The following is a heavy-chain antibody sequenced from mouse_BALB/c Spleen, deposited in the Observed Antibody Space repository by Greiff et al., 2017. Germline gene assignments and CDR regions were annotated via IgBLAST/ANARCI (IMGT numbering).Heavy chain of an antibody. Sequence: VQLKQSGPELVKPGASVKISCKASGYTFTDYNMHWVKQSHGKSLEWIGYIYPYNGGTGYNQKFKSKATLTVDNSSSTAYMELRSLTSEDSAVYYCARGEYGNYGWFAYWGQGTLVTVSA. CDR1: GYTFTDYN. D-gene: IGHD2-10*02. J-gene: IGHJ3*01. CDR2: IYPYNGGT. CDR3: ARGEYGNYGWFAY. V-gene: IGHV1S29*02.